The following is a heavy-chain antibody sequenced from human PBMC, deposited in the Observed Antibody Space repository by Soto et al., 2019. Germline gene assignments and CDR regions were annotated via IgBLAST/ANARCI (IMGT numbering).Heavy chain of an antibody. D-gene: IGHD2-8*01. CDR1: GFSISSGYY. V-gene: IGHV4-38-2*01. CDR3: ARYTNDYYSGMDV. Sequence: SETLSLTCAVSGFSISSGYYWGWIRQPPGKGLEWIGNFYHSGSTYYSPSLKSRVTISLDMSKNQPSLKLFAVTAADTAVYYCARYTNDYYSGMDVWGQGTTVGASS. J-gene: IGHJ6*02. CDR2: FYHSGST.